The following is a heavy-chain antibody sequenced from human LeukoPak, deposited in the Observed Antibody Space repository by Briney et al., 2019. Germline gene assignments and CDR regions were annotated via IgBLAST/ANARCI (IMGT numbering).Heavy chain of an antibody. V-gene: IGHV3-21*01. CDR1: GFIFSNYG. CDR3: ARDRDGYKQGAFDI. J-gene: IGHJ3*02. CDR2: ISSSSSYT. D-gene: IGHD5-24*01. Sequence: GGSLRLSCAASGFIFSNYGMNWVRQAPGKGLEWVSSISSSSSYTYYADSVKGRFTISRDNAKNSLYLQMNSLRAEDTAVYYCARDRDGYKQGAFDIWGQGTMVTVSS.